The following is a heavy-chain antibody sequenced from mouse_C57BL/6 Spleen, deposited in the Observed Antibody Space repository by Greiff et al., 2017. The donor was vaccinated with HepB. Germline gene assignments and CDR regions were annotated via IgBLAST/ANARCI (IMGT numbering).Heavy chain of an antibody. J-gene: IGHJ3*01. CDR3: ARSLYYSNFLAY. CDR1: GFTFTSYW. CDR2: IYPGSGST. Sequence: QVQLQQPGAELVKPGASVKMSCKASGFTFTSYWITWVKQRPGQGLEWIGDIYPGSGSTNYNEKFKSKAKLTVDTSSSTAYMQLSRLTSEDSAVYYCARSLYYSNFLAYWGQGTLVTVSA. D-gene: IGHD2-5*01. V-gene: IGHV1-55*01.